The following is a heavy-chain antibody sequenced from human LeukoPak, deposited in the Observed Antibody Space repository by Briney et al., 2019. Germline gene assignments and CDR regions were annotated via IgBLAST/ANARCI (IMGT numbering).Heavy chain of an antibody. Sequence: GGSLRLSCAASGFTFSSHAMSWVRQAPGKGLEWVSAISGSGGSTYYADSVKGRFTISRDTSKNTLYLQMNSLRAEDTAVYYCAKGRYSGSYYNWFDPWGQGTLVTVSS. V-gene: IGHV3-23*01. J-gene: IGHJ5*02. CDR3: AKGRYSGSYYNWFDP. D-gene: IGHD1-26*01. CDR1: GFTFSSHA. CDR2: ISGSGGST.